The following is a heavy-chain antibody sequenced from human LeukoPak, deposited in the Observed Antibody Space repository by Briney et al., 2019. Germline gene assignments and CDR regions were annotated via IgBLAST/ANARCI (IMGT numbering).Heavy chain of an antibody. Sequence: GESLRLSCAASGFTFSSYWMHWVRQAPGKGLVWVSRINSDGSSTSYAYSVKGRFTISRDNAKNTLYLQMNSLRAEDTAVYYCARGDIVVVPAAIPFYWGQGTLVTVSS. CDR3: ARGDIVVVPAAIPFY. CDR1: GFTFSSYW. CDR2: INSDGSST. V-gene: IGHV3-74*01. D-gene: IGHD2-2*02. J-gene: IGHJ4*02.